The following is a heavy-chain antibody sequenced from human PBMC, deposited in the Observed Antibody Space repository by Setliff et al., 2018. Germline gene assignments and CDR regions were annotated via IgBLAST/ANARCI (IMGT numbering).Heavy chain of an antibody. J-gene: IGHJ4*02. CDR1: GYTFTNYG. D-gene: IGHD3-22*01. V-gene: IGHV1-18*01. CDR2: IGAYTGNT. CDR3: ARINFYVSSGYYYAPDY. Sequence: GASVKVSCKTSGYTFTNYGISWVRQAPGQGLEWMGWIGAYTGNTNYAQKFQGRVTVTTDTSTGTAYMELGSLTSDDTAIYYCARINFYVSSGYYYAPDYWGPGTLVTVSS.